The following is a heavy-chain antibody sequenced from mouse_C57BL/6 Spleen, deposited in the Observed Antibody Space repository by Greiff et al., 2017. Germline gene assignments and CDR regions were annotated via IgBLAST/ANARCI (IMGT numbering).Heavy chain of an antibody. CDR2: INPNNGGT. V-gene: IGHV1-18*01. D-gene: IGHD2-1*01. Sequence: EVQLQQSGPELVKPGASVKIPCKASGYTFTDYNMDWVKQSHGKSLEWIGDINPNNGGTIYNQKFKGKATLTVDKSSSTAYMELRSLTSEDTAVXYCAKRDGNYEGWYFDVWGTGTTVTVSS. CDR3: AKRDGNYEGWYFDV. CDR1: GYTFTDYN. J-gene: IGHJ1*03.